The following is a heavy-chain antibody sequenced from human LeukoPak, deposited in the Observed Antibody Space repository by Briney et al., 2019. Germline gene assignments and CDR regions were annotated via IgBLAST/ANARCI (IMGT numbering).Heavy chain of an antibody. J-gene: IGHJ4*02. CDR2: IYYSGST. CDR3: ARDRGYGDYLNYFDY. D-gene: IGHD4-17*01. V-gene: IGHV4-59*01. CDR1: GGSISSYY. Sequence: PSETLSLTCTVSGGSISSYYWSWIRQPPGKGLEWIGYIYYSGSTNSNPSLKSRVTISVDTSKNQFSLNLSSVTAADTAVYYCARDRGYGDYLNYFDYWGQGTQVTVSS.